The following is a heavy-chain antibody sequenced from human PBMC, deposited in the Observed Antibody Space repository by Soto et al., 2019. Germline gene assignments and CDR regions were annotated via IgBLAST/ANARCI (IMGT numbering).Heavy chain of an antibody. Sequence: QVQLVQSGAEVKKPGSSVKVSCKASGGTFSSYAISWVRQAPGQGLEWMGGIIPIFGTANYAQKFQGRVTITADESTSTAYMELSSLRSKDTAVYYCARAHDYGDKYYYYGMDVWGQGTTVTVSS. J-gene: IGHJ6*02. CDR1: GGTFSSYA. V-gene: IGHV1-69*01. D-gene: IGHD4-17*01. CDR3: ARAHDYGDKYYYYGMDV. CDR2: IIPIFGTA.